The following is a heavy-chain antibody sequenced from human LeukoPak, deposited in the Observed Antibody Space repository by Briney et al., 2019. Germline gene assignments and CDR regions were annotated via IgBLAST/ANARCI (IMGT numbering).Heavy chain of an antibody. CDR1: GDSFSYFY. D-gene: IGHD3-16*01. J-gene: IGHJ4*02. CDR3: AREWFGYPYYFDY. CDR2: IYNSGST. V-gene: IGHV4-59*12. Sequence: PSETLSLTCTVSGDSFSYFYWSWIRQPPGKGLEWIGYIYNSGSTNYNPSLKSRVTISLDTSKNQFSLKLSSVTAADTAVYYCAREWFGYPYYFDYWGQGTLVTVSS.